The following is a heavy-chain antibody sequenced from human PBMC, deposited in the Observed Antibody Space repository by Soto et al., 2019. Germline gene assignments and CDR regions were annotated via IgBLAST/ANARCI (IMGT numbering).Heavy chain of an antibody. CDR1: GFTFSSYA. D-gene: IGHD4-17*01. Sequence: EVQLLESGGGLVQPGGSLRLACAASGFTFSSYAMSWVRQAPGKGLEWVTTISGSGGSTHYADSVKGRFTISRDNSKNTLYLQINSLRAEDTAVYYCAKIYGGNSSHTYTIVPWGQGTLVTVSS. V-gene: IGHV3-23*01. CDR3: AKIYGGNSSHTYTIVP. J-gene: IGHJ5*02. CDR2: ISGSGGST.